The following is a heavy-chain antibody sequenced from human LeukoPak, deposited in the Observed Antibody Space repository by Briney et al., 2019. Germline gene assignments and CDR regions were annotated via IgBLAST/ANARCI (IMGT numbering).Heavy chain of an antibody. D-gene: IGHD3-10*01. CDR1: GFTFSRYA. CDR2: ISGSGDNT. CDR3: AKGEYGSGTYNKGFDY. J-gene: IGHJ4*02. Sequence: TAESLRLSCAASGFTFSRYAMSWVRQAPGKGLEWISSISGSGDNTYYADSVKGRFTISRDNSKNTLYLPMNSLRAEDTAVYYCAKGEYGSGTYNKGFDYWGQGTLVTVSS. V-gene: IGHV3-23*01.